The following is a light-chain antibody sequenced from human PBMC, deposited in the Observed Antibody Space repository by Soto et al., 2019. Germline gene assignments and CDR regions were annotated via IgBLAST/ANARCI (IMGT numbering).Light chain of an antibody. V-gene: IGKV3-11*01. J-gene: IGKJ4*01. CDR2: HAS. CDR1: QSVSSY. Sequence: EIVLTQSPATLSLSPGERATLSCRASQSVSSYLAWYQQKPGQAPRLLIYHASNRATGIPARFSGSGSGTDFTLTISSLEPEDFAVYYCQQRTYWPPSLSFGGGTTVEIK. CDR3: QQRTYWPPSLS.